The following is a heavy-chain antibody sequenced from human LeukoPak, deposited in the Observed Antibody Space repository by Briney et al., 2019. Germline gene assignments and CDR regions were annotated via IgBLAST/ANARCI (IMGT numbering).Heavy chain of an antibody. V-gene: IGHV3-7*02. CDR1: GFTFSNYW. D-gene: IGHD6-19*01. J-gene: IGHJ4*02. Sequence: PGGSLRLSCAASGFTFSNYWMTWVRRAPGKGLEWVANIKPNGGEQYYVDSVKGRFTISRDNAKNSLFLQMNSLRAEDTAVYYCASQPSAVAGNYWGQGTLVTVSS. CDR3: ASQPSAVAGNY. CDR2: IKPNGGEQ.